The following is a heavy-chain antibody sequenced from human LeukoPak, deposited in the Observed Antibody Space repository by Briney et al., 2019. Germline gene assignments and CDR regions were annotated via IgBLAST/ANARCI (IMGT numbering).Heavy chain of an antibody. V-gene: IGHV3-9*01. CDR2: ISWNSGSI. J-gene: IGHJ3*02. Sequence: SGGSLRLSCAASGFTLEDYAMRWVGQAPGKGLEGVSGISWNSGSIIYADSVKGRFTISTHNPKPSLSLQMHSLRAEHTSLYFCAKAVRSPSAFDIWGQGTMVTVSS. CDR3: AKAVRSPSAFDI. CDR1: GFTLEDYA.